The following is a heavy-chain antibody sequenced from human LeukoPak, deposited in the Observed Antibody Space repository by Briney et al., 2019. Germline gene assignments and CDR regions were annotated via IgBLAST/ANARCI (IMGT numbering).Heavy chain of an antibody. Sequence: TSETLSLTCTVSGGSIGSSYWSWIRQPPGKGLEWLGYIYFSGSTDYNPSLKSRVTISVDTSKNQFSLKLSSVTAADTAVYYCARNMVRGVFDYWGQGTLVTVSS. J-gene: IGHJ4*02. D-gene: IGHD3-10*01. CDR3: ARNMVRGVFDY. CDR2: IYFSGST. CDR1: GGSIGSSY. V-gene: IGHV4-59*01.